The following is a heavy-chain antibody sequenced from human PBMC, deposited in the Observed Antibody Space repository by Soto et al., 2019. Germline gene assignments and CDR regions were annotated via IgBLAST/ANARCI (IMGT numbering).Heavy chain of an antibody. CDR3: ARRISGYSYGDYYYGMDV. CDR1: GGSISSYY. CDR2: IYYSGST. D-gene: IGHD5-18*01. Sequence: PSETLSLTCTVSGGSISSYYWSWIRQPPGKGLEWIGYIYYSGSTNYNPSLKSRVTISVDTSKNQFSLKLSSVTAADTAVYYCARRISGYSYGDYYYGMDVWGQGTTVTVSS. V-gene: IGHV4-59*01. J-gene: IGHJ6*02.